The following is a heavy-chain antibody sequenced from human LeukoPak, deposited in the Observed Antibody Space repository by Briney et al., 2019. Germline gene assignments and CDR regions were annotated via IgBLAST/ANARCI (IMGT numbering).Heavy chain of an antibody. CDR3: AAAKGYCTTGVCYPWVRPEY. D-gene: IGHD2-8*01. Sequence: SETLSLTCTVSGDSIMNYYWTWIRQPPGKGLEWIGYIYYSGNTNYNPSLKSRVTISIDTSKNQFSLKLSSVTAADSAVYCCAAAKGYCTTGVCYPWVRPEYWGQGTRVTVSS. CDR1: GDSIMNYY. V-gene: IGHV4-59*03. CDR2: IYYSGNT. J-gene: IGHJ4*02.